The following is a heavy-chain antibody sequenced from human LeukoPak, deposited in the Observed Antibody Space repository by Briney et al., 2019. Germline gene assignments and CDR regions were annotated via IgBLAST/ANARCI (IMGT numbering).Heavy chain of an antibody. CDR1: GYTFTGYY. V-gene: IGHV1-2*02. CDR3: ARVYYYDSSGYDFDY. J-gene: IGHJ4*02. D-gene: IGHD3-22*01. Sequence: ASVKVSCKASGYTFTGYYMHWVRQAPGQGLEWMGWINPNSGGTNYAQKFQGRVTMTRDTSISTAYMELSRLRSDDTAVYYCARVYYYDSSGYDFDYRGQGTLVTVSS. CDR2: INPNSGGT.